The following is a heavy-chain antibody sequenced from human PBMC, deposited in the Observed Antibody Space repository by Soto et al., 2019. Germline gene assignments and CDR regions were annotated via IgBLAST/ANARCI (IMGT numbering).Heavy chain of an antibody. J-gene: IGHJ3*02. D-gene: IGHD3-3*01. V-gene: IGHV3-53*01. CDR2: IYSGGST. CDR3: ARATYYDFWSGYKGAFDI. Sequence: EVQLVESGGGLIQPGGSLRLSCAASGFTVSSNYMSWVRQAPGKGLEWVSVIYSGGSTYYADSVKGRFTISRDNSKNTLYLQMNSLRAEDTAVYYCARATYYDFWSGYKGAFDIWGQGTMVTVSS. CDR1: GFTVSSNY.